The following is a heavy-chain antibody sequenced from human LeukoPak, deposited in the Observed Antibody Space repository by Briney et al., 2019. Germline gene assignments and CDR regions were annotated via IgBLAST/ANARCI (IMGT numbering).Heavy chain of an antibody. V-gene: IGHV3-33*06. Sequence: PGRSLGLSCAASGFTFSSYGLHWVRQAPGKGLEWVAVIWSDGINENYADSVKGRFTISRDNSKNTVDLQMNSLRVEDTAVYYCAKDYPPEGPNIVVVPGAVYYYMDVWGKGTTVTVSS. D-gene: IGHD2-2*01. CDR3: AKDYPPEGPNIVVVPGAVYYYMDV. J-gene: IGHJ6*03. CDR2: IWSDGINE. CDR1: GFTFSSYG.